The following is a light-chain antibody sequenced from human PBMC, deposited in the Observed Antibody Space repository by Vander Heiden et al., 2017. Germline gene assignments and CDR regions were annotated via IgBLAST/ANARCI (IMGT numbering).Light chain of an antibody. Sequence: DIQMTPSPSTLSAYVGDRVVITCRASQSINSWLAWYHQAPGKAPKLLISQASSLESGVPSRFSGSGSGTEFTLTISSLQPDDFATYYCQQYITYSTFGQGTKVEIK. CDR1: QSINSW. CDR3: QQYITYST. J-gene: IGKJ1*01. V-gene: IGKV1-5*03. CDR2: QAS.